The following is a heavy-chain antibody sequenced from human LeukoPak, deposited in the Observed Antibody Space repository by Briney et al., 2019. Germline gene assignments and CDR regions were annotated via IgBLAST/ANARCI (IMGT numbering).Heavy chain of an antibody. J-gene: IGHJ6*02. CDR2: IYTSGST. D-gene: IGHD2-15*01. CDR3: ARMGTYCSGGSCYGPGGMDV. Sequence: PSETLSLTCTVSGGSISSYYWSWIRQPAGKGLEWIGRIYTSGSTNYNPSLKSRVTMSGDTSKNQFSLKLSSVTAADTAVYYCARMGTYCSGGSCYGPGGMDVWGQGTTVTVSS. CDR1: GGSISSYY. V-gene: IGHV4-4*07.